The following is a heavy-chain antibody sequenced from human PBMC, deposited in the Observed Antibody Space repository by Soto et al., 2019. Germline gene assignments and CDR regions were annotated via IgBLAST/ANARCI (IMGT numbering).Heavy chain of an antibody. CDR3: ARGVPAAIAQDKNYYYYCGMDV. D-gene: IGHD2-2*02. Sequence: SETLSLTCAVYGGSFSGYYWSWISQPPGKGLEWIGEINHSGSTNYNPSLKSRVTIAVDTYKNQFSLKLSSVTAADTAVYYCARGVPAAIAQDKNYYYYCGMDVWGQGTTVTVSS. CDR2: INHSGST. J-gene: IGHJ6*02. CDR1: GGSFSGYY. V-gene: IGHV4-34*01.